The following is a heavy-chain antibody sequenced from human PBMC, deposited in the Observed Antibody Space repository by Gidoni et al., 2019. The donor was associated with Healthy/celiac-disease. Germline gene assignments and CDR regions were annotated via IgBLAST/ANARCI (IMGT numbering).Heavy chain of an antibody. CDR2: IYYSGRT. CDR1: GGSISSSRYY. Sequence: QLQLQESGPGLVKPSETLSLTCTVPGGSISSSRYYWGWTRQPPGKGLEWIGSIYYSGRTYYNPSLKSRVTISVDTSKNQFSLKLSSVTAADTAVYYCASRSGTSDYWGQGTLVTVSS. V-gene: IGHV4-39*01. D-gene: IGHD1-1*01. J-gene: IGHJ4*02. CDR3: ASRSGTSDY.